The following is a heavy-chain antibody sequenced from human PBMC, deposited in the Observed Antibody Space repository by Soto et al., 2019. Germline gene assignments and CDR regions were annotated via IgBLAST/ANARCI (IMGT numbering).Heavy chain of an antibody. V-gene: IGHV1-69*01. D-gene: IGHD3-16*01. CDR1: GGSFNFA. CDR3: GFRGGRGRHIEY. J-gene: IGHJ4*02. Sequence: VQLVQSGTEVKKPGSSVKLSCKASGGSFNFAMSWVRQAPGQGLEWMGGITPIFPTAVEAPKFQGRVTITADEPTATVSIELTSLRSEDTALYFCGFRGGRGRHIEYWGPGSLVIVSS. CDR2: ITPIFPTA.